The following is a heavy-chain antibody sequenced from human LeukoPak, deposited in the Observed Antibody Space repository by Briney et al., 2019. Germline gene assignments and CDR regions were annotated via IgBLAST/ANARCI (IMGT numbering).Heavy chain of an antibody. CDR2: IYYSGST. Sequence: PSETLSFTGTVSGGFTSSYYWSWIRHPPGEGLEWIGYIYYSGSTNYNPSLKSRVTISVDTSKNQFSLKLSSVTAADTAVYDCARDRLLWFGELLRTHYYCYGMDVWGQGTTVTVSS. V-gene: IGHV4-59*01. CDR1: GGFTSSYY. CDR3: ARDRLLWFGELLRTHYYCYGMDV. D-gene: IGHD3-10*01. J-gene: IGHJ6*02.